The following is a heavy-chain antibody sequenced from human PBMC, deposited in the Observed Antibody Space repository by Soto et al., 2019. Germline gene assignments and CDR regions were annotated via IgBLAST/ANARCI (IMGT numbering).Heavy chain of an antibody. Sequence: QVNLVESGGGVVQPGRSLRLSCAASGFTFRNYGMRWVRQAPGKGLEWVAVVSNDGVTTYYADSVKGRFTISRDNSKQTLSLHMNSLRSEDSAVYYCARVWGPVPYFYGLDVWGQGTTVTVSS. CDR3: ARVWGPVPYFYGLDV. CDR1: GFTFRNYG. J-gene: IGHJ6*02. V-gene: IGHV3-30-3*01. CDR2: VSNDGVTT. D-gene: IGHD3-16*01.